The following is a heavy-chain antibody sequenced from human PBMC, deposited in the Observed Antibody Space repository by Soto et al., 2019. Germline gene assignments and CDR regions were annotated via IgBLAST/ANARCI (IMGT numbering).Heavy chain of an antibody. V-gene: IGHV3-21*06. CDR2: ISSTTNYI. CDR3: ARESEDLTSNFDY. J-gene: IGHJ4*02. CDR1: GFTFTRFS. Sequence: LRLSCAASGFTFTRFSMNWVRQAPGKGLEWVSSISSTTNYIYYGDSMKGRFTISRDNAKNSLYLEMNSLRAEDTAVYYCARESEDLTSNFDYWGQGTLVTVSS.